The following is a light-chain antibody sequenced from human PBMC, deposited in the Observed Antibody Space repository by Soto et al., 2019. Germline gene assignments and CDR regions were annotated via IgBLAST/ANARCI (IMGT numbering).Light chain of an antibody. CDR1: QSVDSY. J-gene: IGKJ1*01. V-gene: IGKV3-11*01. Sequence: EIVLTQSPAPLSLSPGERATLSCRASQSVDSYLAWYQQKPGQAPRLLIYDASNRATGIPARFSGSGSGTDFTLTINSLESEDSAVYYCQQRRHLWTFGQGTKVEIK. CDR2: DAS. CDR3: QQRRHLWT.